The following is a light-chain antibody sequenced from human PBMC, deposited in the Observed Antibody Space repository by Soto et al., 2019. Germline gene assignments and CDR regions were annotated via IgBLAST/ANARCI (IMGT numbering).Light chain of an antibody. J-gene: IGKJ2*01. Sequence: EIVLTQSPGTLSLSPGERATLSCRASQSVSSSYLAWYQQKPGQAPRLLIYGASSRATGIPDRFSGSGSGTDFTLTISRLEPEDFAVYYRQQYGSSHGYTFGQGTKLEIK. V-gene: IGKV3-20*01. CDR1: QSVSSSY. CDR2: GAS. CDR3: QQYGSSHGYT.